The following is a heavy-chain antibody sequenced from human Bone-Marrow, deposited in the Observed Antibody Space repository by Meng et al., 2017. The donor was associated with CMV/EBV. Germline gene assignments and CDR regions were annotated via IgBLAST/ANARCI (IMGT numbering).Heavy chain of an antibody. CDR1: GGPISSSSYY. Sequence: SETLSLTCTVSGGPISSSSYYWGWIRQPPGKGLEWIGSIYYSGSTYYNPSLKSRVTISVDTSKNQFSLKLSSVTAADTAVYYCARESPHYKYWSSTSCYRQIDYWGQGTLVTVSS. V-gene: IGHV4-39*07. CDR3: ARESPHYKYWSSTSCYRQIDY. J-gene: IGHJ4*02. D-gene: IGHD2-2*02. CDR2: IYYSGST.